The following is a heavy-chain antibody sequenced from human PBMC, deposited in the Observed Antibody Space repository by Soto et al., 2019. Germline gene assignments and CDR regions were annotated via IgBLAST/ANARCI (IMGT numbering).Heavy chain of an antibody. V-gene: IGHV3-43*01. CDR1: EFTFDDHT. CDR3: AKEKDRIFDY. CDR2: ITWDAGSA. Sequence: EVQLVVSGGLVVRPGGSLRLSCAGSEFTFDDHTMHWVRQAPGKGLEWVSLITWDAGSAFYADSVRGRFTISRDNSKNSLYLQMNSLRTEDSALYYCAKEKDRIFDYWGRGTPVTVSS. J-gene: IGHJ4*02.